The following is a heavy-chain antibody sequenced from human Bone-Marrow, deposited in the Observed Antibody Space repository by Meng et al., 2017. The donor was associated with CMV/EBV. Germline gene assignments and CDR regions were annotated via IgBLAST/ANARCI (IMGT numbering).Heavy chain of an antibody. J-gene: IGHJ4*02. CDR2: ISSSSSTI. CDR1: GFTFSSYS. D-gene: IGHD3-3*01. V-gene: IGHV3-48*04. Sequence: GGSLRLSCAASGFTFSSYSMNWVRQAPGKGLERVSYISSSSSTIYYADSVKGRFTISRDNAKHSLYLQMNSLRAEDTAVYYCARDRWDYDFWSGYPTFDYWGQGTLDTVSS. CDR3: ARDRWDYDFWSGYPTFDY.